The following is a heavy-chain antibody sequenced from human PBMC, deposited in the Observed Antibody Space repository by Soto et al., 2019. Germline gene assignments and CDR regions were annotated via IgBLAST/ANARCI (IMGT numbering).Heavy chain of an antibody. V-gene: IGHV3-23*01. J-gene: IGHJ6*02. CDR1: GFTVSSSYA. CDR2: ISGSGGST. CDR3: AYVGVPAAMPGHYYYGMDV. Sequence: GGSLRLSCAASGFTVSSSYAMSWVRQAPGKGLEWVSAISGSGGSTYYADSVKGRFTISRDNSKNTLYLQMNSLRAEDTAVYYCAYVGVPAAMPGHYYYGMDVWGQGTTVTLSS. D-gene: IGHD2-2*01.